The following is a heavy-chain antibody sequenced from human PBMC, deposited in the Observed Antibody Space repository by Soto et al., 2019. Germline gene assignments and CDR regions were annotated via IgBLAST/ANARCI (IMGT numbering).Heavy chain of an antibody. D-gene: IGHD3-22*01. Sequence: PSETLSLTCTVSGGSISSYYWSWIRQPPGKGLEWIGYIYYSGSTNYNPSLKSRVTISVDTSKNQFSLKLSSVTAADTAVYYCARAPPYYYDSSGYYGPFDYWGQGTLVTVSS. CDR3: ARAPPYYYDSSGYYGPFDY. J-gene: IGHJ4*02. V-gene: IGHV4-59*01. CDR2: IYYSGST. CDR1: GGSISSYY.